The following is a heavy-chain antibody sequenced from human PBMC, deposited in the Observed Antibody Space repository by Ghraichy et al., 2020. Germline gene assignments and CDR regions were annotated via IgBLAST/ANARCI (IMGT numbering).Heavy chain of an antibody. J-gene: IGHJ4*02. V-gene: IGHV3-7*01. Sequence: GESMNISCAASGFTFSSYWMSWVRQAPGKGLEWVANIKQDGSEKYYVDSVKGRFTISRDNAKNSLYLQMNSLRAEDTAVYYCARVVGGYDPNYYFDYWGQGTLVTVSS. CDR2: IKQDGSEK. CDR3: ARVVGGYDPNYYFDY. D-gene: IGHD5-12*01. CDR1: GFTFSSYW.